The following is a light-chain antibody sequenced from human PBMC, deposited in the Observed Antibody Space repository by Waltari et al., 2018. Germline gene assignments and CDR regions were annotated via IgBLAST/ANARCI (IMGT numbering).Light chain of an antibody. Sequence: QSVLTQPPSASGPPGQRVTIYCSGRSSNIGSNYVYWYQQRPGTAPKLLINRNNQRPSGVPDRFSGSKSGTSASLAISGLRSEDEADYYCAAWDDSLSGPVFGGGTKLTVL. V-gene: IGLV1-47*01. CDR2: RNN. CDR1: SSNIGSNY. CDR3: AAWDDSLSGPV. J-gene: IGLJ3*02.